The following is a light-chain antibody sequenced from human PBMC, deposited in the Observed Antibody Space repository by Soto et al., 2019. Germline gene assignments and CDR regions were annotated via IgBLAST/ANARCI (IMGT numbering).Light chain of an antibody. CDR2: DVS. CDR3: QQYQNLWT. V-gene: IGKV3D-15*01. CDR1: QSVSSN. J-gene: IGKJ1*01. Sequence: EIVMTQSPATLSVSPGERATLSCWASQSVSSNLAWYQQKPGQAPRLLIYDVSTRATGIPTRFSGSGSGTEFTLTISGLQSEDFALYYCQQYQNLWTFGQGTKV.